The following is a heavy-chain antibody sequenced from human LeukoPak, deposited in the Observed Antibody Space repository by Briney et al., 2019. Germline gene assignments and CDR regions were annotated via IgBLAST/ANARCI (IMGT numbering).Heavy chain of an antibody. D-gene: IGHD6-13*01. CDR1: GFTFSSYW. CDR2: IKKDGSEK. J-gene: IGHJ4*02. CDR3: AKRSAAGTVGYFDY. V-gene: IGHV3-7*03. Sequence: GGSLRLSCAASGFTFSSYWMNWVRQAPGKGLEWVANIKKDGSEKDYVDSVKGRFTISRDDAKNSLYLQMHSLRAEDTALYYCAKRSAAGTVGYFDYWGQGTLVTVSS.